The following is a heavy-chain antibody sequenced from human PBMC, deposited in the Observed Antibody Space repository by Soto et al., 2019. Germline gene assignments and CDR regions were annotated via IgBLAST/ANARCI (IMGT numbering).Heavy chain of an antibody. Sequence: QMQLQESGPGLVKPSETLSLTCAVSSASIITEQRWTWVRQPPGKGLEWIGEIHHSGSTNNNPSLRSRVTMSVDKSKNQCSLNLNSVTAADTDLYYRARSFGWYAIDHWGQGTLVIVSS. V-gene: IGHV4-4*02. CDR3: ARSFGWYAIDH. J-gene: IGHJ4*02. CDR2: IHHSGST. CDR1: SASIITEQR. D-gene: IGHD6-19*01.